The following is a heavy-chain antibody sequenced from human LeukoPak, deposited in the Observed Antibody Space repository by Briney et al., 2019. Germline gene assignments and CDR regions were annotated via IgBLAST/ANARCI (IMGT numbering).Heavy chain of an antibody. D-gene: IGHD6-13*01. CDR1: GFTFDDYA. J-gene: IGHJ6*02. CDR3: AKDTATGIAAAGFRDGMDV. CDR2: ICWNSGSI. Sequence: PGGSLRLSCAASGFTFDDYAMHWVRQAPGKGLEWVSGICWNSGSIGYADSVKGRFTISRDNAKNSLYLQMNSLRAEDTALYYCAKDTATGIAAAGFRDGMDVWGQGTTVTVSS. V-gene: IGHV3-9*01.